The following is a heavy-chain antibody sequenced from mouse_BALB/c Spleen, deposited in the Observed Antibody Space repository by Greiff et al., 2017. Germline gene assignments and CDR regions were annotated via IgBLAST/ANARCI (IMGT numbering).Heavy chain of an antibody. V-gene: IGHV3-2*02. CDR3: AGLQGY. CDR2: ISYSGST. D-gene: IGHD2-2*01. J-gene: IGHJ2*01. CDR1: GYSITSDYA. Sequence: EVQLQQSGPGLVKPSQSLSLTCTVTGYSITSDYAWNWIRQFPGNKLEWMGYISYSGSTSYNPSLKSRISITRDTSKNQFFLQLNSVTTEDTATYYCAGLQGYWGQGTTLTVSS.